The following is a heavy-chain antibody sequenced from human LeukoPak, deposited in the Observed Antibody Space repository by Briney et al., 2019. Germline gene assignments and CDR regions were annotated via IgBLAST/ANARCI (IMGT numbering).Heavy chain of an antibody. Sequence: GGSLRLSCAAYGFTFRTYDMSWVRQTPGKRLEWVSVVGSAANTYYADSVKGRFTISRDNSKNTVYLQMNSLRVEDTAVYYCARDSSGGSYLDVWGQGATVTVSS. CDR2: VGSAANT. V-gene: IGHV3-23*01. J-gene: IGHJ6*02. CDR1: GFTFRTYD. CDR3: ARDSSGGSYLDV. D-gene: IGHD1-26*01.